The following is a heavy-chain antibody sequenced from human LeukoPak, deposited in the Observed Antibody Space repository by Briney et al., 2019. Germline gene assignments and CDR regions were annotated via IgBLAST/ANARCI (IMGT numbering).Heavy chain of an antibody. Sequence: PGRSLRLSCAASGLTVSSYSMNWVRQAPGKWRGWGSFVISSSTNIYYADSDKGLFTISKDNAKNSLYLQMNSLRAEDTAAYYSAKSPNYYYYYMDVWGKATTVTVSS. CDR1: GLTVSSYS. CDR2: VISSSTNI. J-gene: IGHJ6*03. CDR3: AKSPNYYYYYMDV. V-gene: IGHV3-21*05.